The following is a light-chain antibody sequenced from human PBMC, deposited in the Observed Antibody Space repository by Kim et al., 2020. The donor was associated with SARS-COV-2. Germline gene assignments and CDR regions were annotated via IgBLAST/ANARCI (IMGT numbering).Light chain of an antibody. Sequence: QSALTQPASVSGSPGQSITISCTGTSSDIGTYNFVSWYQQHPGKAPKLIIYEVNQRPSGASDRFSGSKSGNTAYLTVSGLQAEDEADYHCCSYATKSYACGIGTKVTVL. CDR2: EVN. V-gene: IGLV2-23*02. J-gene: IGLJ1*01. CDR3: CSYATKSYA. CDR1: SSDIGTYNF.